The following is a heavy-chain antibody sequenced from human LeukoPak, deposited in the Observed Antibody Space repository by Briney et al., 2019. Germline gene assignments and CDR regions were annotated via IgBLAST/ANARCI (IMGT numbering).Heavy chain of an antibody. J-gene: IGHJ4*02. CDR3: AGTGDYDSSGYYPLDY. V-gene: IGHV4-61*01. CDR2: IYYSGST. CDR1: GGSISSGSYY. Sequence: PSETLSLTCTVSGGSISSGSYYWSWIRQPPGKGLEWIGYIYYSGSTNYNPSLKSRVTISVDTSKNQFSLKLSSVTAADTAVYYCAGTGDYDSSGYYPLDYWGQGTLVTVSS. D-gene: IGHD3-22*01.